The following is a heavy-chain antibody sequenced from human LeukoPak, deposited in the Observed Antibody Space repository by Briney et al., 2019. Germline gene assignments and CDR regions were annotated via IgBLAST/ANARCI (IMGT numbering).Heavy chain of an antibody. V-gene: IGHV3-23*01. J-gene: IGHJ4*02. CDR3: ARNPPRYFN. CDR2: ISGSGGST. D-gene: IGHD1-26*01. Sequence: GGSLRPSCAASGFTFSNYDMSWVRQAPGKGLEWVSSISGSGGSTYYADSVKGRFTISRDNSKNTLYLQMNSLRAEDTAVYYCARNPPRYFNWGQGTLVTVSS. CDR1: GFTFSNYD.